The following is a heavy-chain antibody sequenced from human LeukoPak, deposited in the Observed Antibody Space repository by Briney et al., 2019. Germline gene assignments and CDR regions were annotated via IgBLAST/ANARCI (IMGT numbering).Heavy chain of an antibody. CDR3: ARSNVAEGIDY. V-gene: IGHV3-23*01. Sequence: GGSLRLSCIDPGFTFSNNALSWVRQAPGKGLGWVSTTSASGVSTYYADSVKGRFTISRDNAKNTLYLQMNSLRAEDTAVYYCARSNVAEGIDYWGQGTLVTVSS. CDR1: GFTFSNNA. D-gene: IGHD2-15*01. J-gene: IGHJ4*02. CDR2: TSASGVST.